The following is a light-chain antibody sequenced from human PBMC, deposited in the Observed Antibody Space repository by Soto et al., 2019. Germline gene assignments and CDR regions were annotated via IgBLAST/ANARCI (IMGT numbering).Light chain of an antibody. Sequence: DIVMTQSPDSLAVSLGERATINCKSSQSVLYSSNNKNYLAWYQQKPGQPPKLLIYWASTRVSGVPDRFSGSGSGTDFTLTTSSLQAEDVSVYYCQQYYSTPPYTFGQGTKLEIK. CDR2: WAS. J-gene: IGKJ2*01. CDR3: QQYYSTPPYT. V-gene: IGKV4-1*01. CDR1: QSVLYSSNNKNY.